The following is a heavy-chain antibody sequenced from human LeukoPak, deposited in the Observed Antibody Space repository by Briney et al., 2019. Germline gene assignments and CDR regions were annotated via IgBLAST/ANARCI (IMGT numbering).Heavy chain of an antibody. CDR3: AKDLSGNTADR. CDR2: ISPDGTNT. Sequence: QPGGSVRLSCVGSGFTYSNYWMHWVRQAPGKGPVWVSRISPDGTNTDYADSVKGRFTISRDNAKNLLYLQMNGLRADDTAVYYCAKDLSGNTADRWGQGTLVTVSS. CDR1: GFTYSNYW. V-gene: IGHV3-74*01. J-gene: IGHJ5*02. D-gene: IGHD1-26*01.